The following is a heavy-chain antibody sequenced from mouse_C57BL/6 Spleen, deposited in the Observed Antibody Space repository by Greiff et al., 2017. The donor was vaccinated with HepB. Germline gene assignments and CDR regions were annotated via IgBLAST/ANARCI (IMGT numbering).Heavy chain of an antibody. J-gene: IGHJ4*01. CDR3: ARSGGSYAMDY. CDR1: GFNIKNPY. Sequence: VQLQQSVAELVRPGASVKLSCTASGFNIKNPYMHWVKQRPEKGLEWIGRIDPANGNTKYAPKFQGKATITADTSSNTAYLQLSSLTSEDTAIYYCARSGGSYAMDYWGQGTSVTVSS. CDR2: IDPANGNT. V-gene: IGHV14-3*01. D-gene: IGHD1-1*01.